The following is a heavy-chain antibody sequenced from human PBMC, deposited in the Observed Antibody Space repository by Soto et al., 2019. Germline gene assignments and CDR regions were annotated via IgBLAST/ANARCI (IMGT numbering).Heavy chain of an antibody. J-gene: IGHJ4*02. Sequence: VGSLRLSCAASGFTFSSYAMSWVRQAPGKGLEWVSAISSSGGATYYADSVKGRFTISRDNSKNTLYLQMNSLRADDTAVYYCAKDRAYYGSGGYDYWGQGTLVTVSS. CDR3: AKDRAYYGSGGYDY. D-gene: IGHD3-22*01. V-gene: IGHV3-23*01. CDR1: GFTFSSYA. CDR2: ISSSGGAT.